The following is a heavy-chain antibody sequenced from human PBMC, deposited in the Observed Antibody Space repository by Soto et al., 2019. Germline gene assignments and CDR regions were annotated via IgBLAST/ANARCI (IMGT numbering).Heavy chain of an antibody. CDR1: GGTFSSYA. V-gene: IGHV1-69*12. D-gene: IGHD3-3*02. J-gene: IGHJ6*02. CDR3: ARDNARPQLGGNYYYSTDV. CDR2: IIPLFRTP. Sequence: QVQLVQSGAEVKEPGSSVKVSCQASGGTFSSYALSWVRQAPGQGLEWMGGIIPLFRTPDYAQKFQGRVTIPADESASNAYMELSSVRSEDTPIYTCARDNARPQLGGNYYYSTDVWGQGPTITVS.